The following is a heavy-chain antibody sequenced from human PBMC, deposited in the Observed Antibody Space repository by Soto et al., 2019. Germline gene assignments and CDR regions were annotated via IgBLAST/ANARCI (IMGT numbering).Heavy chain of an antibody. CDR1: GYTFTSYG. CDR3: ARDFIPSILTGTPDHWFDP. Sequence: ASVKVSCKASGYTFTSYGISWVRQAPGQGLEWMGWISAYNGNTNYAQKLQGRVTMTTDTSTSTAYMELRSLRSDDTAVYYCARDFIPSILTGTPDHWFDPWGQGTMVSVSS. J-gene: IGHJ5*02. V-gene: IGHV1-18*01. CDR2: ISAYNGNT. D-gene: IGHD1-7*01.